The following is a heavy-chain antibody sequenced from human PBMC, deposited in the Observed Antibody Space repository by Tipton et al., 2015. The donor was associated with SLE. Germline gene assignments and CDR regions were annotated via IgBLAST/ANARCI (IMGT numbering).Heavy chain of an antibody. CDR3: AREGYYDFWSGYWGNAFDV. J-gene: IGHJ3*01. D-gene: IGHD3-3*01. Sequence: GSLRLSCAASGFTFHDYGMSWVRQAPGKGLEWVSGINWNGGRTGNADSVKGRFSISRDNAKKSLYLQMNSLRAEDTAFYYCAREGYYDFWSGYWGNAFDVWGQGTLVTVSS. CDR1: GFTFHDYG. V-gene: IGHV3-20*04. CDR2: INWNGGRT.